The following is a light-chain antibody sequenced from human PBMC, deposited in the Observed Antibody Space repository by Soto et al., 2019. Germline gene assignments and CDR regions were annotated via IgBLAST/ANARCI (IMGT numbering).Light chain of an antibody. J-gene: IGKJ2*01. CDR3: LQHNSYPYT. V-gene: IGKV1-17*01. CDR1: QGVRTD. CDR2: AAS. Sequence: DLQMTQSPSSLSASVGDRVTITCRASQGVRTDLGWYQQKPGNAPQRLIYAASILQSVVPSRFSGNGSGTEFTLTISSLEPEDFATYYCLQHNSYPYTFGQGTKLEIK.